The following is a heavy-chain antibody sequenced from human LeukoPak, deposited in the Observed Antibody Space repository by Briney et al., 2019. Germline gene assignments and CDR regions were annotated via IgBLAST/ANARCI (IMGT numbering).Heavy chain of an antibody. CDR3: ARGGIVVVPAGRYYYYMDV. CDR2: IYTSGST. Sequence: SETLSLTCTVSGGSISSYYWSWIRQPAGKGLEWIGRIYTSGSTNYNPSLKSRVTMSVDTSKNQFSLKLSSVTAADTAVYYCARGGIVVVPAGRYYYYMDVWGKGTTVTVSS. D-gene: IGHD2-2*01. CDR1: GGSISSYY. V-gene: IGHV4-4*07. J-gene: IGHJ6*03.